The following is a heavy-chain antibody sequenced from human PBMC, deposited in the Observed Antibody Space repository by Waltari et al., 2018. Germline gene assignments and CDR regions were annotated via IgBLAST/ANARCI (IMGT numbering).Heavy chain of an antibody. CDR3: ARHNFGRYYDILTGYRDY. D-gene: IGHD3-9*01. Sequence: QLHLQESGPGLVNPSETLSLTCSVSGASISNSNYYWGWIRQPPGKGLEWIGSIYYSGTTYYNPSLKSRVTLSIVTSKNQFSLKLSSVTAADTAVYYCARHNFGRYYDILTGYRDYWGQGTLVTVSS. CDR1: GASISNSNYY. V-gene: IGHV4-39*01. CDR2: IYYSGTT. J-gene: IGHJ4*02.